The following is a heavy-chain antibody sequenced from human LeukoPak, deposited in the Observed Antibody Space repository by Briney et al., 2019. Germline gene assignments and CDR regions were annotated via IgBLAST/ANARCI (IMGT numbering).Heavy chain of an antibody. D-gene: IGHD1-26*01. CDR2: ISSSSSYI. Sequence: SGGSLRLSCAASGFTFSSYSMNWVRQAPGKGLEWVSSISSSSSYIYYADSVKGRFTISRDNAKNSLYLQVNSLRAEDTAVYYCARDRWEEGATYFDYWGQGTLVTVSS. CDR1: GFTFSSYS. V-gene: IGHV3-21*01. J-gene: IGHJ4*02. CDR3: ARDRWEEGATYFDY.